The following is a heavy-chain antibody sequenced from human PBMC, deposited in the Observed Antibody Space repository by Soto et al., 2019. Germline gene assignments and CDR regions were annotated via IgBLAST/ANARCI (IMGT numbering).Heavy chain of an antibody. D-gene: IGHD3-16*02. CDR2: IYYSGST. J-gene: IGHJ4*02. CDR1: GGSISSSSYY. Sequence: QLQLQESGPGLVKPSETLSLTCTVSGGSISSSSYYWGWIRQPPGKGLEWIGSIYYSGSTYYNPSPKGRVTMSVDTPKNQFSLKLSSVTAADTAVYYCARLRGAGYDYIWGSYRSPLFDYWGQGTLVTVSS. V-gene: IGHV4-39*01. CDR3: ARLRGAGYDYIWGSYRSPLFDY.